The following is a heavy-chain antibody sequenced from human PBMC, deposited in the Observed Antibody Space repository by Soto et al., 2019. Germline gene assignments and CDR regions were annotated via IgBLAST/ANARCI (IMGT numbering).Heavy chain of an antibody. J-gene: IGHJ6*02. V-gene: IGHV1-69*01. CDR2: ILPLFGTT. CDR1: EGTFNSHV. D-gene: IGHD2-15*01. CDR3: ARGGTLYESSQKYYQYGLDV. Sequence: QVQLVQSRSEVKKPGSSVRVSCRASEGTFNSHVVSWVRQAPGQGLKWMGGILPLFGTTNYAHQLEGRVTITADSSTATSFLELSGLTPGDTAVYYCARGGTLYESSQKYYQYGLDVWGQGTTVIVSS.